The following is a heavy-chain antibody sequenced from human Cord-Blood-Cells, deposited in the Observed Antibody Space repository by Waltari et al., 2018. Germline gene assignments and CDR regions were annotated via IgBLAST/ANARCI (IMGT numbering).Heavy chain of an antibody. CDR1: GFTFSSYG. CDR2: ISYDGINK. Sequence: QVQLVESGGGVVQPGRSLRLSCAASGFTFSSYGMHWVRQAPGKGLEWVAVISYDGINKYYADSVKGRFTISRDNSKNTLYLQMNSLRAEDTAVYYCAKEPSGIAARYNWFDPWGQGTLVTVSS. J-gene: IGHJ5*02. CDR3: AKEPSGIAARYNWFDP. V-gene: IGHV3-30*18. D-gene: IGHD6-6*01.